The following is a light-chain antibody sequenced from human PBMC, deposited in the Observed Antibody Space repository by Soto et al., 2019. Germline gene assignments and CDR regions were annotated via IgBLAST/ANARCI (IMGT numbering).Light chain of an antibody. Sequence: QSGLTQPRSVSGSPGQSVSISCTGTSXDVGGYNYVSWYQQHPGKDPKLMLHDVSKRPSGVPDRFSGSKSGNTASLTISGLQAEDEADYYCCSYEGSYVYVFGIATKVTV. V-gene: IGLV2-11*01. CDR2: DVS. CDR3: CSYEGSYVYV. J-gene: IGLJ1*01. CDR1: SXDVGGYNY.